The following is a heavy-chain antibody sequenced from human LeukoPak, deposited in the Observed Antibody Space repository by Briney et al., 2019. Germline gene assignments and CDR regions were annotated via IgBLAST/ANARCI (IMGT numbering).Heavy chain of an antibody. J-gene: IGHJ4*02. D-gene: IGHD3-22*01. CDR1: GFTFSSYW. Sequence: GGSLILSCAASGFTFSSYWMHWVRQAPGKGLVWVSRINSDGSSTSYADSVKGRFTISRDNAKNTLYLQMNSLRAEDTAVYYCAKGRYYYDSSGYFDYWGQGILVTVSS. CDR3: AKGRYYYDSSGYFDY. CDR2: INSDGSST. V-gene: IGHV3-74*01.